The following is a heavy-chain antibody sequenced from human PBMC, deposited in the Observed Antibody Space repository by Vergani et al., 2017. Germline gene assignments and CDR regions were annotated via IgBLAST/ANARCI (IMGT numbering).Heavy chain of an antibody. J-gene: IGHJ6*03. Sequence: QVQLQQWGGGLLKPSETLSLTCVVNGGSFTSYHWTWIRQSPGEGLEWVGDIDHTGRPDYNPSLKSQLTMSVDKSRNQFSLTHNSVTATDTAIYFCARVNTETNGHLYYYYYMDVWGQGTAVTVS. CDR3: ARVNTETNGHLYYYYYMDV. CDR2: IDHTGRP. CDR1: GGSFTSYH. D-gene: IGHD4-11*01. V-gene: IGHV4-34*01.